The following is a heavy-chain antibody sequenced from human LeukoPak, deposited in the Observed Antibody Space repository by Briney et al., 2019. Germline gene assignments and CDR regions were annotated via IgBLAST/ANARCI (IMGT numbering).Heavy chain of an antibody. D-gene: IGHD4-17*01. V-gene: IGHV1-69*13. Sequence: SVKVSCKASGYTFTGYAISWVRQAPGQGLEWMGGIIPIFGTANYAQKFQGRVTITADESTSTAYMELSSLRSEDTAVYYCARDPHDYGDSRYDYWGQGTLVTVSS. J-gene: IGHJ4*02. CDR2: IIPIFGTA. CDR1: GYTFTGYA. CDR3: ARDPHDYGDSRYDY.